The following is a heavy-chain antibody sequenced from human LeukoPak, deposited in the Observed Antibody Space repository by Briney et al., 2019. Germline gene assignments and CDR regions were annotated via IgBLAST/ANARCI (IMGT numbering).Heavy chain of an antibody. Sequence: GGSLRLSCAASGLSFSSFAMSWVRQGPARGLEWVSSIRGNSETFYADSVKGRFTLSSDSSRNTVYFQLNNLRVEDTAIYYCAKASWVSSTDAVRWGQGTLVTVSS. CDR1: GLSFSSFA. CDR2: IRGNSET. CDR3: AKASWVSSTDAVR. D-gene: IGHD3-16*01. J-gene: IGHJ4*02. V-gene: IGHV3-23*01.